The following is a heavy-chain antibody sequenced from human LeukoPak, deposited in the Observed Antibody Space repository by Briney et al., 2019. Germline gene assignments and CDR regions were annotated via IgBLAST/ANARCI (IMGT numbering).Heavy chain of an antibody. Sequence: SETLSLTCNVSGASLSDYYWGWIRQSPAKGLEWLGYISDPGKTDYNPTLNSRGTLSLDTPKNQFSLRLASVTAADTAVYYCGTGYYGPFDNWGQGTRITVSS. CDR1: GASLSDYY. D-gene: IGHD3-3*01. V-gene: IGHV4-59*01. J-gene: IGHJ4*02. CDR3: GTGYYGPFDN. CDR2: ISDPGKT.